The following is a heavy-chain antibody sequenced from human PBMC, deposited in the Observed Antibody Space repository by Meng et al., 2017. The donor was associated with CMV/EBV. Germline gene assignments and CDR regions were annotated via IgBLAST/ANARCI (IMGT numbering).Heavy chain of an antibody. J-gene: IGHJ4*02. V-gene: IGHV4-4*02. CDR1: SISSSNW. CDR2: IYHSGST. CDR3: ASWAPAIAAAGSTLAVFDY. Sequence: SISSSNWWSWVRQPPGKGLEWIGEIYHSGSTNYNPSLKSRVTISVDKSKNQFSLKLSSVTAADTAVYYYASWAPAIAAAGSTLAVFDYWGQGTLVTVSS. D-gene: IGHD6-13*01.